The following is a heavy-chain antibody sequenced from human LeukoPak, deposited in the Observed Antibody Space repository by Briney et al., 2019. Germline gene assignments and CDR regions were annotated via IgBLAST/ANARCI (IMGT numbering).Heavy chain of an antibody. V-gene: IGHV3-30*03. Sequence: GGSLRLSCAASGFTFSTYSINWVRQAPGKGLEWVAVFAYDGSDRYYVDSVKGRFTISRDNSKNTLFLQMDSLRPEDTAVYFCVREADASDIWGQGTMVTVSS. CDR3: VREADASDI. CDR1: GFTFSTYS. J-gene: IGHJ3*02. CDR2: FAYDGSDR.